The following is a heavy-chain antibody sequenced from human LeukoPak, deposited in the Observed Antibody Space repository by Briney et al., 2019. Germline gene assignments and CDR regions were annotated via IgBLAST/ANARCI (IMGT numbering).Heavy chain of an antibody. V-gene: IGHV3-43*02. J-gene: IGHJ6*02. CDR1: GFTFDDYA. CDR2: ISGDGGST. Sequence: GGSLRLSCAASGFTFDDYAMHWVRQAPGKGLEWVSLISGDGGSTYYADSVKGRFTISRDNSKNSLYLQMNSLRTEDTALYYCAKDIHSRGIAAAGINYYYGMDVWGQGTSVTVSS. CDR3: AKDIHSRGIAAAGINYYYGMDV. D-gene: IGHD6-13*01.